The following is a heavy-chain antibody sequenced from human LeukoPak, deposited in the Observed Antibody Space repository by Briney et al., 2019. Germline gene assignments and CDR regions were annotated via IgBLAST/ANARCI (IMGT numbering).Heavy chain of an antibody. D-gene: IGHD3-22*01. CDR1: GGSFSGYY. Sequence: PSETLSLTCAVYGGSFSGYYWSWVRQPPGKGLEWIGEIKHSGSTNYNPSLKSRVTISVDTSKNQVSLKLSSVTAPDTALYYCAYDSSGYMHYWGQGTLVTVSS. V-gene: IGHV4-34*01. CDR3: AYDSSGYMHY. CDR2: IKHSGST. J-gene: IGHJ4*02.